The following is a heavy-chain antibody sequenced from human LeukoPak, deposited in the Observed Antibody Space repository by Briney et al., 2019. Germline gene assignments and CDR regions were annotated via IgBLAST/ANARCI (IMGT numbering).Heavy chain of an antibody. CDR1: GYTFTSYD. D-gene: IGHD2-2*01. V-gene: IGHV1-8*01. Sequence: ASVKVSCKASGYTFTSYDINWVRQATGQGLEWMGWMNPNSGNTGYAQKFQGRVTMTRNTSISTAYMELSSPRSEDTAVYYCARGGDIVVVPAAQFGYWGQGTLVTVSS. CDR2: MNPNSGNT. CDR3: ARGGDIVVVPAAQFGY. J-gene: IGHJ4*02.